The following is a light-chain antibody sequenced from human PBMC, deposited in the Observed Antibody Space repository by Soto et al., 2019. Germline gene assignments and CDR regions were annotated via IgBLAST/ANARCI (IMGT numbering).Light chain of an antibody. CDR3: QQYNDWPPWT. CDR2: GAS. CDR1: QSVSSN. Sequence: EIVMTQSPVTLSVSPGERVTLSCRASQSVSSNLAWYQQKPGQAPRLLISGASTRATGIPARFSGSGSGTEFTLTISSLQSEDFAVDYCQQYNDWPPWTFGQGTKVEIK. J-gene: IGKJ1*01. V-gene: IGKV3-15*01.